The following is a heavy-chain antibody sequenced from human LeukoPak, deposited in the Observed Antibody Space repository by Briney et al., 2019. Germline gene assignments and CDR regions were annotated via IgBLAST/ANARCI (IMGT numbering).Heavy chain of an antibody. Sequence: GGSLRLSCAASGFTFSSYGMHWVRQAPGKGLEWVAVISYDGSNKYYADSVKGRFTISRDNSKNTLYLQMNSLRAEDTAVYYRAKGHTTVTTLWYWGQGTLVTVSS. J-gene: IGHJ4*02. D-gene: IGHD4-17*01. V-gene: IGHV3-30*18. CDR1: GFTFSSYG. CDR2: ISYDGSNK. CDR3: AKGHTTVTTLWY.